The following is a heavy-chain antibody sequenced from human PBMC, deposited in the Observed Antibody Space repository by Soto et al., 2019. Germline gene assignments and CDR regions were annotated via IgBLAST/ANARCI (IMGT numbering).Heavy chain of an antibody. CDR1: GYTLTELS. CDR3: ATVDFWSGYYTTDYYYMDV. D-gene: IGHD3-3*01. J-gene: IGHJ6*03. Sequence: ASVKVSCKVSGYTLTELSMHWVRQAPGKGLEWMGGFDPEDGETIYAQKFQGRVTMTEDTSTDTAYMELSSLRSEDTAVYYCATVDFWSGYYTTDYYYMDVWGKGTTVTVSS. CDR2: FDPEDGET. V-gene: IGHV1-24*01.